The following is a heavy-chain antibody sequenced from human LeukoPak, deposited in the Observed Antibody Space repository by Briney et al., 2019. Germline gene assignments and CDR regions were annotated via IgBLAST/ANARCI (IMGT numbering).Heavy chain of an antibody. CDR3: ARTAFWSGYFDY. CDR1: EFTFSRYG. D-gene: IGHD3-3*01. Sequence: PGGSLRLSCAASEFTFSRYGMHWVRQAPGKGLVWVSRINSDGSSTSYADSVKGRFTISRDNAKNTLYLQMNSLRAEDTAVYYCARTAFWSGYFDYWGQGTLVTVSS. V-gene: IGHV3-74*01. J-gene: IGHJ4*02. CDR2: INSDGSST.